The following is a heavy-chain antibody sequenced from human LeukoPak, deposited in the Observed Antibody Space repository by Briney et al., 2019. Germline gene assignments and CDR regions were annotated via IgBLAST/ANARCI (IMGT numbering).Heavy chain of an antibody. CDR3: AKDLHYYGMDV. V-gene: IGHV3-23*01. CDR1: GFTFSSYA. Sequence: GGSLRLSCAASGFTFSSYAMSWVRQAPGKGLEWVSVFLGSGGGTAYADSVKGRFTISRDNSKNTLYLQMNSLRAEDTAVYYCAKDLHYYGMDVWGPGTTVTVSS. CDR2: FLGSGGGT. J-gene: IGHJ6*02.